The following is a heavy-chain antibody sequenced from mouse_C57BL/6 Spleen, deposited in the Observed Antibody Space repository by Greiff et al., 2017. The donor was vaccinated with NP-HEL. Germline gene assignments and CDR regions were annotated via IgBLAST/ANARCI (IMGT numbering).Heavy chain of an antibody. CDR2: ISYDGSN. J-gene: IGHJ4*01. V-gene: IGHV3-6*01. Sequence: ESGPGLVKPSQSLSLTCSVTGYSITSGYYWNWIRQFPGNKLEWMGYISYDGSNNYNPSLKNRISITRDTSKNQFFLKLNSVTTEDTATYYCAREDYAYAMDYWGQGTSVTVSS. D-gene: IGHD2-4*01. CDR1: GYSITSGYY. CDR3: AREDYAYAMDY.